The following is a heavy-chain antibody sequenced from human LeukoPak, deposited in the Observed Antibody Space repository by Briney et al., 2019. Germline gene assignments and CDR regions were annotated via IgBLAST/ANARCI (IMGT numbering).Heavy chain of an antibody. D-gene: IGHD4-17*01. J-gene: IGHJ4*02. CDR3: AKVGNGDWGYYFDY. CDR1: GFTFSSYA. CDR2: ISGSGGST. Sequence: PGGSLRLSCAASGFTFSSYATSWVRQAPGKGLEWVSAISGSGGSTYYADSVKGRFTISRDNSKNTLYLQMNSLRAEDTAVYYCAKVGNGDWGYYFDYWGQGTLVTVSS. V-gene: IGHV3-23*01.